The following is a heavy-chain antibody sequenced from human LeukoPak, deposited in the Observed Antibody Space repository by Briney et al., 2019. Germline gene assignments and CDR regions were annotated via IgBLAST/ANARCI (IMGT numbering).Heavy chain of an antibody. V-gene: IGHV3-23*01. J-gene: IGHJ4*02. CDR2: ISNGGDYT. CDR1: GFTFSSYA. CDR3: AKGSQARMIVVVIPDY. D-gene: IGHD3-22*01. Sequence: GGSLRLSCAASGFTFSSYAMTWVRQAPGKGLEWVSSISNGGDYTYYVDSVKGRFTISRDNSKNTLYLQMNGLRAEDTAVYYCAKGSQARMIVVVIPDYWGQGTLVTISS.